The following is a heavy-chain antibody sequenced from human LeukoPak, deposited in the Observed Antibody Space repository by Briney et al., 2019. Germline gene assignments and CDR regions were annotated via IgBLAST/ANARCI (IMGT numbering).Heavy chain of an antibody. J-gene: IGHJ3*02. CDR2: VYTSEST. CDR1: GGSISGYY. V-gene: IGHV4-4*07. CDR3: ARLITGTTTAFDI. Sequence: PSETLSLTCTVSGGSISGYYWSWIRQPAGKGLEWIGRVYTSESTHYNPSLKSRVTMSVDTSENQFSLKLSSVTAADTAVYYCARLITGTTTAFDIWGQGTMVTVSS. D-gene: IGHD1-7*01.